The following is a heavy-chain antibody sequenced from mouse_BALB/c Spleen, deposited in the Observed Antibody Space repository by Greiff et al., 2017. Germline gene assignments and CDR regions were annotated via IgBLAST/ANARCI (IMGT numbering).Heavy chain of an antibody. V-gene: IGHV1-52*01. CDR3: ARSKYGNPWFAY. CDR1: GYTFTRYW. Sequence: VQLQQPGAELVRPGASVKLSCKASGYTFTRYWMNWVKQRPEHGLEWIGMIDPYDSETHYNQKFKDKAILTVDKSSSTAYMQLSSLTSEDAAVYYCARSKYGNPWFAYWGQGTLVTVSA. CDR2: IDPYDSET. D-gene: IGHD2-10*02. J-gene: IGHJ3*01.